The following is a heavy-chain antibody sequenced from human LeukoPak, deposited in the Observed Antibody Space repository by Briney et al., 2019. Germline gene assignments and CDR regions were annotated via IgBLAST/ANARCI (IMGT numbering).Heavy chain of an antibody. CDR3: AREGPYYYDSSGYDAFDI. J-gene: IGHJ3*02. CDR1: GFTFSSYS. Sequence: KSGGSLRLSCAASGFTFSSYSMNWVRQAPGKGLEWVSSISSSSSYIYYADSVKGRFTISRDNAKNSLYLQMNSLRAEDTAVYYCAREGPYYYDSSGYDAFDIWGQGTMVTVSS. CDR2: ISSSSSYI. V-gene: IGHV3-21*01. D-gene: IGHD3-22*01.